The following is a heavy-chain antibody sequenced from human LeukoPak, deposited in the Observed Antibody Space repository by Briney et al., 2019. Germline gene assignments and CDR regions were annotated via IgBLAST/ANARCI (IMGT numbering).Heavy chain of an antibody. J-gene: IGHJ4*02. D-gene: IGHD4-23*01. V-gene: IGHV3-33*01. CDR3: ARDRGKDYFGD. CDR2: IWYDGSNK. Sequence: GGSLRLSCAASGITFRSYGMHWVRQAPGKGLEWVAFIWYDGSNKYYADSVKGRFSISRDDSKNTVYLQMNSLRAEDTALYYCARDRGKDYFGDWGQGTQVTVSS. CDR1: GITFRSYG.